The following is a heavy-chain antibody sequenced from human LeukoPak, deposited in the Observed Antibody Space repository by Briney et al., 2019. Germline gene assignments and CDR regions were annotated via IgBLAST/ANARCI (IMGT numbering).Heavy chain of an antibody. D-gene: IGHD5-12*01. V-gene: IGHV3-11*06. CDR3: AAADIVATIFGQN. CDR1: GFTFSDYY. J-gene: IGHJ4*02. Sequence: GGSLRLSCAASGFTFSDYYMTWIRQAPGKGLEWVSYISSSSTYTSYADSVRGRFTISRDNAKKLLCLQMNSLRAEDTAVYYCAAADIVATIFGQNWGQGTLVTVSS. CDR2: ISSSSTYT.